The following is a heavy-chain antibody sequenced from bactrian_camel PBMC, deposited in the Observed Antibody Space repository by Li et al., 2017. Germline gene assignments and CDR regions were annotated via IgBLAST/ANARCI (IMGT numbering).Heavy chain of an antibody. CDR2: IGRYGEP. Sequence: LVESGGGSVQAGGSLSLSCEMSGYTYTSKPCMGWFRQSPGKEREGVAHIGRYGEPTYAVAGKGRFTISKDVAKNTLYLQMNSLKPDDTGMYYCAAAFGRCVLTPWSYPYWARGPRSPSP. CDR1: GYTYTSKP. D-gene: IGHD1*01. J-gene: IGHJ4*01. V-gene: IGHV3S53*01.